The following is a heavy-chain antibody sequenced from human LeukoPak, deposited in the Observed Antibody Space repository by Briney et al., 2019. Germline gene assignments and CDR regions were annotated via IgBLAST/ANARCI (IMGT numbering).Heavy chain of an antibody. CDR2: ISGSGGST. D-gene: IGHD1-7*01. CDR1: GFTFSSYA. Sequence: GGSLRLSCAASGFTFSSYAMHWVRQAPGKGLEWVSAISGSGGSTYYADSVKGRFTISRDNSKNTLYLQMNSLRAEDTAVYYCAKVVAGTMSLNYGMDVWGQGTTVTVSS. CDR3: AKVVAGTMSLNYGMDV. J-gene: IGHJ6*02. V-gene: IGHV3-23*01.